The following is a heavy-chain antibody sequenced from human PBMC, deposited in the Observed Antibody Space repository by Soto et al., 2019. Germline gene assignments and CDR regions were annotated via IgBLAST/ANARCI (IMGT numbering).Heavy chain of an antibody. D-gene: IGHD1-1*01. CDR3: ARGRNWNDSPFDY. V-gene: IGHV1-69*13. CDR2: IIPIFGTA. Sequence: SVKVSCKASGYTFTSYYMHWVRQAPGQGLEWMGGIIPIFGTANYAQKFQGRVTITADESTSTAYMELSSLRSEDTAVYYCARGRNWNDSPFDYWGQGTLVTVSS. CDR1: GYTFTSYY. J-gene: IGHJ4*02.